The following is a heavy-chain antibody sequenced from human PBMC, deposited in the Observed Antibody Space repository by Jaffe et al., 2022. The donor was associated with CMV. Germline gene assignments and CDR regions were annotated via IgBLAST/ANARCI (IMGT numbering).Heavy chain of an antibody. CDR1: GGSISSYY. V-gene: IGHV4-59*01. D-gene: IGHD1-7*01. CDR3: ARVIWTNYVYYYYYMDV. CDR2: IYYSGST. Sequence: QVQLQESGPGLVKPSETLSLTCTVSGGSISSYYWSWIRQPPGKGLEWIGYIYYSGSTNYNPSLKSRVTISVDTSKNQFSLKLSSVTAADTAVYYCARVIWTNYVYYYYYMDVWGKGTTVTVSS. J-gene: IGHJ6*03.